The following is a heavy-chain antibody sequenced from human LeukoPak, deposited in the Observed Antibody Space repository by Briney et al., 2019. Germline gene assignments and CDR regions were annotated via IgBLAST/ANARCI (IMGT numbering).Heavy chain of an antibody. V-gene: IGHV6-1*01. CDR1: GDSVSSNSAA. CDR3: AREYSSSFLSSYYMDV. D-gene: IGHD6-6*01. J-gene: IGHJ6*03. Sequence: SQTLSLTCAISGDSVSSNSAAWNWIRQSPSRGLEWLGRTYYRSKWYNDYAVSVKSRITINPDTSKNQFSLQLNSLTTEDTAVYYWAREYSSSFLSSYYMDVWGKGTTVTVSS. CDR2: TYYRSKWYN.